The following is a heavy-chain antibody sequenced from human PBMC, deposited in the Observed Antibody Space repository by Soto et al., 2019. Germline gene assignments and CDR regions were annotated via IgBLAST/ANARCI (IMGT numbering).Heavy chain of an antibody. V-gene: IGHV1-69*04. CDR2: IIPILGIA. Sequence: GASVKVSCKASGGTFSSYTISWVRQAPGQGLEWMGRIIPILGIANYAQKFQGRVTITADKSTSTAYMELSSLRSEDTAVYYCARENGYSGYDLDYWGQGTLVTVSS. CDR3: ARENGYSGYDLDY. D-gene: IGHD5-12*01. CDR1: GGTFSSYT. J-gene: IGHJ4*02.